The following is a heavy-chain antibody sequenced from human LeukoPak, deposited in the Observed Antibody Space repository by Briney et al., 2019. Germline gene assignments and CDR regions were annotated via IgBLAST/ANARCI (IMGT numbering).Heavy chain of an antibody. CDR1: GYTFTSYG. CDR3: ARYRTEPTDY. V-gene: IGHV1-2*06. J-gene: IGHJ4*02. D-gene: IGHD1-14*01. CDR2: INPNSGGT. Sequence: GASVKVSCKASGYTFTSYGISWVRQAPGQGLEWMGRINPNSGGTNYAQKFQGRVTMTRDTSISTAYMELSRLRSDDTAVYYCARYRTEPTDYWGQGTLVTVSS.